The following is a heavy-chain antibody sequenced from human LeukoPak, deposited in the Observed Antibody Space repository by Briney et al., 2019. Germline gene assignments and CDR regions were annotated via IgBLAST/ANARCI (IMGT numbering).Heavy chain of an antibody. Sequence: SETLSLTCTVSGGSISSSSYYWGWIRQPPGKGLEWIGSINYSGNTYYNPSLKSRVTISVDTSKSQFSLKLSSVTAADTAVYYCARHYYDSSGYYWGDYFDYWGQGTLVTVSS. CDR1: GGSISSSSYY. D-gene: IGHD3-22*01. CDR2: INYSGNT. J-gene: IGHJ4*02. CDR3: ARHYYDSSGYYWGDYFDY. V-gene: IGHV4-39*01.